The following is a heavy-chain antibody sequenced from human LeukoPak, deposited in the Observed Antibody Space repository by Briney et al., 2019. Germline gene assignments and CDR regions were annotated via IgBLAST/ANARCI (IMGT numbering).Heavy chain of an antibody. D-gene: IGHD5-18*01. V-gene: IGHV3-74*01. CDR1: GFTVSSNY. Sequence: PGGSLRLSCAASGFTVSSNYMSWVRQAPGKGLVWVSRINSDGINTSYADSVKGRFTISRDNAKNTLNLQMNSLRAEDTAVYYCARRATTERGHSYGLDYWGQGTLVTVSS. J-gene: IGHJ4*02. CDR2: INSDGINT. CDR3: ARRATTERGHSYGLDY.